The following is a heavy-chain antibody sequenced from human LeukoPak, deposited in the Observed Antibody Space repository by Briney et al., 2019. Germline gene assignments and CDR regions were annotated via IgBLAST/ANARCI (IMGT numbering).Heavy chain of an antibody. Sequence: SETLSLTCTVSGYSISSGYYWGWTRQPPGKGLEWIGSIYHSGTTYYNPSLKSRVTISVDTSKNQFSLKLSSVTAADTAVYYCARDFFRAAAPNWFDPWGQGTLVTVSS. CDR2: IYHSGTT. V-gene: IGHV4-38-2*02. CDR1: GYSISSGYY. CDR3: ARDFFRAAAPNWFDP. D-gene: IGHD6-13*01. J-gene: IGHJ5*02.